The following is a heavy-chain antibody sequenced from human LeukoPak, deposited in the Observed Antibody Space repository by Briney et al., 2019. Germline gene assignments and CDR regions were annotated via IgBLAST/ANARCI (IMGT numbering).Heavy chain of an antibody. D-gene: IGHD2-2*02. CDR1: GGSISSYY. CDR2: IFYSGST. CDR3: ASHLYKSGSPFDY. Sequence: PSETLSLTCTVPGGSISSYYWSWIRRPPGKGLEWIGCIFYSGSTNYNPSLKSRVTISVDTSKNQFSLKLSSVTAADTAVYYCASHLYKSGSPFDYWGQGTLVTVSS. V-gene: IGHV4-59*01. J-gene: IGHJ4*02.